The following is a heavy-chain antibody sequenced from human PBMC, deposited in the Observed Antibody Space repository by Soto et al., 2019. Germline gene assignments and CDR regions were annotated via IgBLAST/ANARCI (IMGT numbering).Heavy chain of an antibody. J-gene: IGHJ6*02. Sequence: QVQLVESGGGVVQPGRSLRLSCAASGFTFSSYGMHWVRQAPGKGLEWVAVISYDGSNKYYVDSVKGRFTISRDNSKNTLYLQMNSLRAEDTAVYYCAKELPVATVTTLYYGMDVWGQGTTVTVSS. V-gene: IGHV3-30*18. CDR3: AKELPVATVTTLYYGMDV. CDR2: ISYDGSNK. D-gene: IGHD4-17*01. CDR1: GFTFSSYG.